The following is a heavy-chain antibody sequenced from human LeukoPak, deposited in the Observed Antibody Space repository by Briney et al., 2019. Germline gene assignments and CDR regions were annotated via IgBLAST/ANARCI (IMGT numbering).Heavy chain of an antibody. CDR2: INHSGST. D-gene: IGHD3-22*01. CDR1: GGSFSGYY. CDR3: ARAGDSSGYSDY. J-gene: IGHJ4*02. Sequence: SETLSLTCAVYGGSFSGYYWSWIRQPPGKGLEWIGEINHSGSTNYNPSLKSRVTISVDTSKNQFSLKLSSVTAADTAVYYCARAGDSSGYSDYWGQGTLVTVSS. V-gene: IGHV4-34*01.